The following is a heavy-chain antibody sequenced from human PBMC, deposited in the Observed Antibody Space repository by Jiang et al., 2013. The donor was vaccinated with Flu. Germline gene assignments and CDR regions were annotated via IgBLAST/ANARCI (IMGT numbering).Heavy chain of an antibody. CDR1: GGSFSGHY. CDR3: ARGGATPMVFPY. D-gene: IGHD5-18*01. J-gene: IGHJ4*02. Sequence: ARLLKPSETLSLTCAVYGGSFSGHYWSWIRQPPGRGLQWLGEINHSGRTYYNPSLKSRVTISIDTFKNQFSLVVTSVTAADTAVYYCARGGATPMVFPYWGQGTLVTVSS. V-gene: IGHV4-34*01. CDR2: INHSGRT.